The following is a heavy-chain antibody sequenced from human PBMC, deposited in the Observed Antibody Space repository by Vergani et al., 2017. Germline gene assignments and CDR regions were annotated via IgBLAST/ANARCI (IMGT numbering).Heavy chain of an antibody. V-gene: IGHV3-21*01. D-gene: IGHD6-19*01. J-gene: IGHJ4*02. CDR3: ARGAVASPDDY. CDR1: GFTFSSYG. CDR2: ISSSSSYI. Sequence: VQLVESGGGVVQPGRSLRLSCAASGFTFSSYGMHWVRQAPGKGLEWVSSISSSSSYIYYADSVKGRFTISRDNAKNSLYLQMNSLRAEDTAVYYCARGAVASPDDYWGQGTLVTVSS.